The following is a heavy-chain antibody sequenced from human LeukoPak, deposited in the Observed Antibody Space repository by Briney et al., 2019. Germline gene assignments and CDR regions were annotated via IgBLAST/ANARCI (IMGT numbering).Heavy chain of an antibody. CDR2: IWYDGSNK. CDR3: ARDKGYTYGHGVDY. V-gene: IGHV3-33*01. D-gene: IGHD5-18*01. CDR1: GFTFSTYT. J-gene: IGHJ4*02. Sequence: GRSLRLSCAASGFTFSTYTMHWVRQAPGKGLEWVALIWYDGSNKYYADSVKGRFTISRDNSKNTLYLQMNSQRVEDTAVYFCARDKGYTYGHGVDYWGQGTLVTVSS.